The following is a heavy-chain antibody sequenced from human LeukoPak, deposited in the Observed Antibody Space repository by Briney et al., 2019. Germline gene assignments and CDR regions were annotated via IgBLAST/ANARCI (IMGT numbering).Heavy chain of an antibody. Sequence: PSETLSLTCTVSGGSISSYYWNWMRQPPGKGLEWVGYIYSSGSTNYNPSLKSRVTMSVDTSKNQFSLRLTSVTAADTAVYYCVRSLGRQAPIDYWGQGTLVTVSS. V-gene: IGHV4-59*01. CDR1: GGSISSYY. CDR3: VRSLGRQAPIDY. CDR2: IYSSGST. J-gene: IGHJ4*02. D-gene: IGHD1-1*01.